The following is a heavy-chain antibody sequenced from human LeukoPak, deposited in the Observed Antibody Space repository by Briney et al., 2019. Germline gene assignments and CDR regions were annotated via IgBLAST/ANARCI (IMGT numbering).Heavy chain of an antibody. J-gene: IGHJ3*02. D-gene: IGHD3-16*01. Sequence: GASVKVSCKASGGTFSSYAISWVRQAPGQGLEWMGRIIPILGIANYAQKFQGRVTITADKSTSTAYMELSSLRSEDTAVYYCARDRLGEPGAFDIWGQGTMVTVSS. CDR2: IIPILGIA. CDR3: ARDRLGEPGAFDI. V-gene: IGHV1-69*04. CDR1: GGTFSSYA.